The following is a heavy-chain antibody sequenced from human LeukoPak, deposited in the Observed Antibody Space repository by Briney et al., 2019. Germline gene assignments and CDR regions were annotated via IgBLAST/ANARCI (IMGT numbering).Heavy chain of an antibody. D-gene: IGHD1-26*01. J-gene: IGHJ4*02. Sequence: PGGSLRLSCAASGFTFSSYGMHWVRQAPGKGLEWVAFIRYDGSNKDYADSVKGRFTISRDNSKNTLYLQMDSLRPEDTAVYYCAKDERGYSGSYSFDYWGQGTLVTVSS. V-gene: IGHV3-30*02. CDR3: AKDERGYSGSYSFDY. CDR1: GFTFSSYG. CDR2: IRYDGSNK.